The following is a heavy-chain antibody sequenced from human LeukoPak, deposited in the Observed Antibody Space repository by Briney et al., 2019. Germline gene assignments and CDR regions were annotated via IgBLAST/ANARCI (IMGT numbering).Heavy chain of an antibody. V-gene: IGHV5-51*01. CDR2: IYPSDSET. D-gene: IGHD3-3*01. Sequence: GESLKISCKGSAVTFNNYWIGWVRQLPGKGLDWMGIIYPSDSETRYSPSFQGHVTMSVDKTINTASLHWGSLKASDTAIYFCARLSTRLLDHWGQGTRVTVSS. J-gene: IGHJ4*02. CDR1: AVTFNNYW. CDR3: ARLSTRLLDH.